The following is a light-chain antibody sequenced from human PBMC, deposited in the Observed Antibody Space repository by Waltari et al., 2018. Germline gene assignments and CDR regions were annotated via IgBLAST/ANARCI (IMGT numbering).Light chain of an antibody. CDR3: QQYDTSPFT. CDR2: GAS. Sequence: EIVLTQSPGTLSLSPGERAPLSCRASQSVSNSYLVWYQQKPGQAPRLLIYGASSRATGIPDRFSGSGSGTDFTLTISRLEPEDFAVYYCQQYDTSPFTFGPGTKVDIK. CDR1: QSVSNSY. J-gene: IGKJ3*01. V-gene: IGKV3-20*01.